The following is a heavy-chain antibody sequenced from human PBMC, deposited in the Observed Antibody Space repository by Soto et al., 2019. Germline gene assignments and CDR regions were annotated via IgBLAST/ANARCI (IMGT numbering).Heavy chain of an antibody. CDR1: GFTFSSYS. V-gene: IGHV3-21*01. CDR3: ARVRSGYYRHYYYGMDV. J-gene: IGHJ6*02. D-gene: IGHD3-3*01. Sequence: PGGSLRLSCAASGFTFSSYSMNWVRQAPGKGLEWVSSISSSSSYIYYADSVKGRFTISRDNAKNSLYLQMNSLRAEDTAVYYCARVRSGYYRHYYYGMDVWGQGTTVTVSS. CDR2: ISSSSSYI.